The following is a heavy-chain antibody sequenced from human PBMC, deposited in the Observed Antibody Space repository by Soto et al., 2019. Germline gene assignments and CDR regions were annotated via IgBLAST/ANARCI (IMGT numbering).Heavy chain of an antibody. CDR3: ATEAARLIYYYYGMDV. V-gene: IGHV1-69*06. Sequence: AVKVSCKGSGGTFLSYAISWVRQAPGQGLEWMGGIIPIFGTANYAQKFQGRVTITADKSTSTAYMELSSLRSEDTAVYYCATEAARLIYYYYGMDVWGQGTTVTVSS. J-gene: IGHJ6*02. D-gene: IGHD6-6*01. CDR1: GGTFLSYA. CDR2: IIPIFGTA.